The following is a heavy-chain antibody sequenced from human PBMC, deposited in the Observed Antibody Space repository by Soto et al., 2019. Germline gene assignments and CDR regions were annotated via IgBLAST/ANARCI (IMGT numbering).Heavy chain of an antibody. CDR1: GFTFSNYA. CDR2: ISGNGGTT. Sequence: PGGSLRLSCAASGFTFSNYAMSWVRQAPGKGLDWVSSISGNGGTTYHADSVKGRFTFSRDNSENTLYLQMHSLRVEDTAIYYCARGRSGLSIVSGVDYWGQGTLVTVSS. J-gene: IGHJ4*02. D-gene: IGHD3-22*01. CDR3: ARGRSGLSIVSGVDY. V-gene: IGHV3-23*01.